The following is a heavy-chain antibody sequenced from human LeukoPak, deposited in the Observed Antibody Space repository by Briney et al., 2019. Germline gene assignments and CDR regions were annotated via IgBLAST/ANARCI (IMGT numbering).Heavy chain of an antibody. Sequence: SVKVSCKDSGGSFNNHAITWVRQAPGQGLEWMGGIIPMFGTVHNAQQFSGRVTFTADTATSTAYMELSSLRSEDTAVYYCARGRIGLLWFGELERWGQGTLVTVSS. CDR1: GGSFNNHA. CDR2: IIPMFGTV. V-gene: IGHV1-69*06. CDR3: ARGRIGLLWFGELER. D-gene: IGHD3-10*01. J-gene: IGHJ4*02.